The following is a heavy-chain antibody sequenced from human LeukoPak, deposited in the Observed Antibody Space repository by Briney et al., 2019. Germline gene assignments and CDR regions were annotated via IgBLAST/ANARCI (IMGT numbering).Heavy chain of an antibody. D-gene: IGHD5-12*01. CDR2: IIPIFGTA. CDR3: ARDSVPAVVYGYDPTFDY. V-gene: IGHV1-69*13. J-gene: IGHJ4*02. Sequence: GASVKVSCKASGGTFSSYAISWVRQAPGQGLEWMGGIIPIFGTANYAQKFQGRATITADESTSTAYMELSSLRSEDTAVYYCARDSVPAVVYGYDPTFDYWGQGTLVTVSS. CDR1: GGTFSSYA.